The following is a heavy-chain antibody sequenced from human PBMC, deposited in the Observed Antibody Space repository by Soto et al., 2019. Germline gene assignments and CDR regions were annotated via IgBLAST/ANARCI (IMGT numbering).Heavy chain of an antibody. Sequence: EVQLVESGGGLVQPGGSLRLSCAASGFTFSSYSMNWVRQAPGKGLEWVSYISSSSSTIYYADSVKGRFTISRDNAKNSLYLQMNSLRAEDTAVYCCARERAVAGNYYYGMDVWGQGTTVTVSS. J-gene: IGHJ6*02. CDR3: ARERAVAGNYYYGMDV. CDR2: ISSSSSTI. D-gene: IGHD6-19*01. CDR1: GFTFSSYS. V-gene: IGHV3-48*01.